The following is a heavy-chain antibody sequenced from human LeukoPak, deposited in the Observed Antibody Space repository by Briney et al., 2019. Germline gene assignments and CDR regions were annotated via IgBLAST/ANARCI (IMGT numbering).Heavy chain of an antibody. J-gene: IGHJ4*01. CDR1: GGSFSSYL. CDR2: ISDTGST. Sequence: SETLSLTCSVSGGSFSSYLWSWIRQPPGKGLEWIGYISDTGSTNYNPSLKSRVTISLDTSQNQFSLKVTSVTAADTAVYYCARSHGLFWGHGTLVTVSS. V-gene: IGHV4-59*01. CDR3: ARSHGLF.